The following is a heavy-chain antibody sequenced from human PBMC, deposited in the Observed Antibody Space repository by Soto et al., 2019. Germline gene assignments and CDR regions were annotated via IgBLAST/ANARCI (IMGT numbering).Heavy chain of an antibody. CDR2: IYYSGNT. CDR1: GDSISSSSFY. J-gene: IGHJ6*02. Sequence: SETLSLTCTVSGDSISSSSFYWAWIRQPPGKGLEWIGSIYYSGNTYYNPSLKSRVTMSVDTSKNQFPLKLSSVTAADTAVYYFARLGGYCSTTGCYGYYAMDVWGQGTTVTVSS. CDR3: ARLGGYCSTTGCYGYYAMDV. D-gene: IGHD2-2*01. V-gene: IGHV4-39*01.